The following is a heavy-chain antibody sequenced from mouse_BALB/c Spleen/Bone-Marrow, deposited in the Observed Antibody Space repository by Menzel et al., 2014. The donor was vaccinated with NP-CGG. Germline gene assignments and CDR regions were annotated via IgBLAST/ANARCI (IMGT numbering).Heavy chain of an antibody. V-gene: IGHV14-3*02. D-gene: IGHD4-1*01. CDR2: IDPANGNA. CDR3: ARWEYYAMDY. J-gene: IGHJ4*01. CDR1: GFNIKDTY. Sequence: VQLQQSGAELVKPGASVKLSCTASGFNIKDTYMHWVKQRPEQGLEWIGRIDPANGNAKYDPKFQGKATITADTSSNTAYLQLSSLTSEDTAVYYCARWEYYAMDYWGQGTSVTVSS.